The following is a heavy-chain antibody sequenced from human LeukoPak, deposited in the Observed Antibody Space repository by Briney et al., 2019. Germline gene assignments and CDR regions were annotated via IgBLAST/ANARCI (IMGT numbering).Heavy chain of an antibody. Sequence: SETLSLTCTVSGGSISSYYWSWIRQPPGKGLEYIGYIYFSGSTNYNPSLKSRVTISVDTSKNQFYLKLSSVTAADTAVYYCARDGGKGWLWFDYWGQGTLVTVSS. V-gene: IGHV4-59*01. CDR3: ARDGGKGWLWFDY. CDR1: GGSISSYY. J-gene: IGHJ4*02. D-gene: IGHD3-9*01. CDR2: IYFSGST.